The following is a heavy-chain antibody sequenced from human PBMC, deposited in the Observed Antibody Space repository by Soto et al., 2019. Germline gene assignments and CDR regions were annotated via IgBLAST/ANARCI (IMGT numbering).Heavy chain of an antibody. J-gene: IGHJ2*01. CDR1: GYTLTELS. D-gene: IGHD4-17*01. V-gene: IGHV1-24*01. CDR3: ATSTVNYWYFDL. CDR2: FDPEDGET. Sequence: ASVKVSCKVSGYTLTELSMHWVRQAPGKGLEWMGGFDPEDGETIYAQKFQGRVTMTEDTSTDTAYMELSSLRSEDTAVYCCATSTVNYWYFDLWGRGTLVTVSS.